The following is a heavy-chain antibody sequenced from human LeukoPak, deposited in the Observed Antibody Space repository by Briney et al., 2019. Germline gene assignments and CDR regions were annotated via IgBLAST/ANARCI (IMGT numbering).Heavy chain of an antibody. CDR1: GGSISSGGYY. Sequence: PSETLSLTCTVSGGSISSGGYYWSWIRQPPGKGLEWIGYIYHSGSTYYNPSLKSRVTISVDRSKNQFSLKLSPVTAADTAVYYCARVCGGDCYESFDYWGQGTLVTVSS. CDR2: IYHSGST. V-gene: IGHV4-30-2*01. J-gene: IGHJ4*02. D-gene: IGHD2-21*01. CDR3: ARVCGGDCYESFDY.